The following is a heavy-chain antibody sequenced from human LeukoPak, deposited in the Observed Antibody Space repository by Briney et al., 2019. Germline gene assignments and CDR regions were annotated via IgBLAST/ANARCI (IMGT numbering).Heavy chain of an antibody. V-gene: IGHV4-59*01. CDR1: GGSISSYY. CDR2: IYYGGST. D-gene: IGHD2-2*01. Sequence: SETLSLTCTVSGGSISSYYWSWIRQPPGKGLEWIGYIYYGGSTNYNPSLKSRVTISVDTSKNQFSLKLSSVTAADTAVYYCAGGPADYNWFDPWGQGTLVTVSS. J-gene: IGHJ5*02. CDR3: AGGPADYNWFDP.